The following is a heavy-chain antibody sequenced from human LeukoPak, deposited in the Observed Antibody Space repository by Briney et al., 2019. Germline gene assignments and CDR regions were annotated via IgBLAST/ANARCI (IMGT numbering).Heavy chain of an antibody. CDR1: GFTFDDYA. Sequence: SLKISCAASGFTFDDYAMHWVRQAPGKGLEWVSGISWNSGSIGYADSVKGRFTISRDNAKNSLYLQMNSLRAEDMALYYCAAELVVVPAAIGYWGQGTLVTVSS. D-gene: IGHD2-2*01. J-gene: IGHJ4*02. CDR2: ISWNSGSI. V-gene: IGHV3-9*03. CDR3: AAELVVVPAAIGY.